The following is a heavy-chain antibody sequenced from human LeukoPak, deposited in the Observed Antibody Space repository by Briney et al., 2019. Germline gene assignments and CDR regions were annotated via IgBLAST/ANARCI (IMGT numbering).Heavy chain of an antibody. CDR3: ARLGLPDY. D-gene: IGHD3-3*02. CDR2: ISGSGDST. V-gene: IGHV3-23*01. CDR1: GFTFSSYA. J-gene: IGHJ4*02. Sequence: GGSLRLSCAASGFTFSSYAVTWVRQATGKGLEWVSTISGSGDSTDYADSVKGRFTISRDNSKNTMYLQMNSLRAEDTAVYYCARLGLPDYWGQGTLVTVSS.